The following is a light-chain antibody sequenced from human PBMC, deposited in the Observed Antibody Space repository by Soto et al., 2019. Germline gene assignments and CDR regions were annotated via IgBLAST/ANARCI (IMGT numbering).Light chain of an antibody. CDR2: WAS. V-gene: IGKV4-1*01. CDR3: QQYYDAPRT. CDR1: QTVFFSTNNKNY. Sequence: DIVMTQSPDSLAVSLGERATIKCESSQTVFFSTNNKNYLAWYQQRPGQPPKLLISWASIRESGVPDRFSGSGSGTPFTLTIDSLQAEDVAIYYCQQYYDAPRTFGQGTKVEIK. J-gene: IGKJ1*01.